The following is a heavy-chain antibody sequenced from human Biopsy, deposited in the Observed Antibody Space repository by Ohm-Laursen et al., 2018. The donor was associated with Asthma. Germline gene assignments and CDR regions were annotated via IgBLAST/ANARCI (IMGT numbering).Heavy chain of an antibody. Sequence: PSETLSLTCAVSGGSISSGGYSWSWIRQPPGKGLEWIGYIYHSGSAYYNPSLKSRATISVDRSKNQFSLKLSSATAADTAVYYCARVKDGYNFDYWGQGTLVTVSS. J-gene: IGHJ4*02. V-gene: IGHV4-30-2*01. CDR2: IYHSGSA. CDR3: ARVKDGYNFDY. CDR1: GGSISSGGYS. D-gene: IGHD5-24*01.